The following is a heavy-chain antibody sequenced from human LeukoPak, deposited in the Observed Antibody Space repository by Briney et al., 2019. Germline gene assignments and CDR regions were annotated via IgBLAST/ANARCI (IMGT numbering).Heavy chain of an antibody. CDR2: IYYSGST. V-gene: IGHV4-59*01. Sequence: PSETLSLTCTVSGGSISSYYWSWIRQPPGKGLEWIGYIYYSGSTNYNPSLKSRVTISVDTSKNQFSLKLSSVTAADTAVYYCARGGSWLQFDYWGQGTLVTVSS. CDR1: GGSISSYY. CDR3: ARGGSWLQFDY. D-gene: IGHD5-24*01. J-gene: IGHJ4*02.